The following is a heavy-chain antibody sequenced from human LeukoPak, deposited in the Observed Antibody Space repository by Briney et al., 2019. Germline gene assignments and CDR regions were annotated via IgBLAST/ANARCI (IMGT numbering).Heavy chain of an antibody. CDR2: ISSSSSYI. CDR1: GFTFSSYS. J-gene: IGHJ4*02. V-gene: IGHV3-21*01. Sequence: GGSLRLSCAASGFTFSSYSMNWVRQAPGKGLEWVSSISSSSSYIYYADSVKGRFTISRDNAKNSLYLQMNSLRAEDTAVYYCARGYGSGSHCFDYWGQGTLVTVSS. CDR3: ARGYGSGSHCFDY. D-gene: IGHD3-10*01.